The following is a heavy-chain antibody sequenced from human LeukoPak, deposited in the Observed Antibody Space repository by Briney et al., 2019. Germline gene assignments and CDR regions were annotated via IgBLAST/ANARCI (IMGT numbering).Heavy chain of an antibody. CDR1: GFTVSSSY. V-gene: IGHV3-66*01. CDR3: AKIEGIDGLEDY. Sequence: GGSLRLSCAASGFTVSSSYMSWARQAPGKGLEWVSIISSAGTTYYADSVKGRFTISRDNSKNTLYLQMNSLRAEDTAVYYCAKIEGIDGLEDYWGQGTLVTVSS. CDR2: ISSAGTT. J-gene: IGHJ4*02. D-gene: IGHD5-24*01.